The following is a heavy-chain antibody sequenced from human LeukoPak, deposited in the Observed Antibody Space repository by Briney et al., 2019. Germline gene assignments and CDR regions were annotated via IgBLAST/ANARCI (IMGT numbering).Heavy chain of an antibody. V-gene: IGHV1-2*02. CDR2: INPNSGGT. Sequence: ASVKVSCKASGYTFTGYYMHWVRQAPGQGLEWMGWINPNSGGTNYAQKFQGRVTMTRDTSISTAYMELSRLRSDDTAVYYCARSPTYYYDSSGYNYFDYWGQGTLVTVSS. CDR1: GYTFTGYY. D-gene: IGHD3-22*01. J-gene: IGHJ4*02. CDR3: ARSPTYYYDSSGYNYFDY.